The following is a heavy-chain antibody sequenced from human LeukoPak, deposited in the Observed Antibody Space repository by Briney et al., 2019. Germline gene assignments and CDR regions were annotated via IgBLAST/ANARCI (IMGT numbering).Heavy chain of an antibody. CDR3: ARVTIAVAGTFDY. CDR1: GFTFSIYA. V-gene: IGHV3-30*04. Sequence: GGSLRLSCAASGFTFSIYAMSWVRQAPGKGLEWVAVISYDGSNKYYADSVKGRFTISRDNSKNTLYLQMNSLRAEDTAVYYRARVTIAVAGTFDYWGQGTLVTVSS. CDR2: ISYDGSNK. D-gene: IGHD6-19*01. J-gene: IGHJ4*02.